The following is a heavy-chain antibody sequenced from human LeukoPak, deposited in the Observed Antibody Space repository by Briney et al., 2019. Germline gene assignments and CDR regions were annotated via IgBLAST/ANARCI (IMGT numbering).Heavy chain of an antibody. V-gene: IGHV3-21*01. D-gene: IGHD3/OR15-3a*01. CDR2: ISSSSSYR. CDR1: GFTFSSYS. Sequence: GGSLRLSCAASGFTFSSYSMNWVRQAPGKGLEGVSSISSSSSYRYYADSVKGRFTISRDNAKNSLYLQMNSLRAEDTAVYYCARARTRAVYYFDYWGQGTLVTVSS. J-gene: IGHJ4*02. CDR3: ARARTRAVYYFDY.